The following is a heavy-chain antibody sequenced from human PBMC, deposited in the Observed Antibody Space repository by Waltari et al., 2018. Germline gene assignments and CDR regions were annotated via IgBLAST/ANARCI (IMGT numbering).Heavy chain of an antibody. CDR1: GSTFSSYA. J-gene: IGHJ4*02. CDR2: IIPIFGTA. D-gene: IGHD5-18*01. Sequence: QVQLVQSGAEVQEPGSSVQVSCKASGSTFSSYAISWVRQATGQGLEWMGGIIPIFGTANYAHKFQGRVTITEDESTSTAYMELSSLRSEDTAVYYCARGDTAMAPIDYWGQGTLVTVSS. V-gene: IGHV1-69*12. CDR3: ARGDTAMAPIDY.